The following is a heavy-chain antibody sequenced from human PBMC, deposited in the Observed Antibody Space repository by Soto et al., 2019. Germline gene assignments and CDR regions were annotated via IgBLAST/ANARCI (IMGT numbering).Heavy chain of an antibody. J-gene: IGHJ5*02. Sequence: ASETLSLTCTVSGGSISSTRHYWVWIRQPPGKGLDWIGSIHYGGSTYYNPSLKTRVTISVDTSKNQFSLRLTSVTATDTAVYFCARLVARYGGSSGWFDPWGQGTQVTVSS. CDR2: IHYGGST. CDR1: GGSISSTRHY. CDR3: ARLVARYGGSSGWFDP. V-gene: IGHV4-39*01. D-gene: IGHD2-15*01.